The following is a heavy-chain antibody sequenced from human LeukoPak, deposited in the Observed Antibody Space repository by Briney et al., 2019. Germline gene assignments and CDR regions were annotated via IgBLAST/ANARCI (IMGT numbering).Heavy chain of an antibody. D-gene: IGHD5-12*01. CDR3: ARDLRVATSRRTNWFDP. V-gene: IGHV1-69*04. CDR2: IIPILGIA. CDR1: GGTFSSYA. J-gene: IGHJ5*02. Sequence: SVKVSCKASGGTFSSYAISWVRQAPGQGLEWMGRIIPILGIANYAQKFQGRVTITADKSTSTVYMELSSLRSEDTAVYYCARDLRVATSRRTNWFDPWGQGTLVTVSS.